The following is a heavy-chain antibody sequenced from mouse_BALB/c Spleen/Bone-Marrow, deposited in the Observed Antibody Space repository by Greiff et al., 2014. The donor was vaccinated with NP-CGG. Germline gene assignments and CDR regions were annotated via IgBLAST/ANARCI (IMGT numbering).Heavy chain of an antibody. Sequence: SGPELVKPGASVKISCKASGYSFTGYFMNWVMQSHGKSLEWIGRINPYNGDTFYNQKFKGKATLTVDKSSSTAHMELRSLASEDSAVYYCASSFITTAYYFDYWGQGTTLTVSS. CDR1: GYSFTGYF. CDR2: INPYNGDT. J-gene: IGHJ2*01. CDR3: ASSFITTAYYFDY. D-gene: IGHD1-2*01. V-gene: IGHV1-20*02.